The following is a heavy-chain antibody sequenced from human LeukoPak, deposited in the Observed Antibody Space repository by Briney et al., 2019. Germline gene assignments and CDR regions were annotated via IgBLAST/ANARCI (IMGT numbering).Heavy chain of an antibody. CDR1: GYTFTGYY. CDR2: IIPIFGTA. V-gene: IGHV1-69*05. J-gene: IGHJ4*02. D-gene: IGHD2-2*02. CDR3: ASKGYCSSTSCYTGVIAAAGMWDY. Sequence: SVKVSCKASGYTFTGYYMHWVRQAPGQGLEWMGGIIPIFGTANYAQKFQGRVTITTDESTSTAYMELSSLRSEDTAVYYCASKGYCSSTSCYTGVIAAAGMWDYWGQGTLVTVSS.